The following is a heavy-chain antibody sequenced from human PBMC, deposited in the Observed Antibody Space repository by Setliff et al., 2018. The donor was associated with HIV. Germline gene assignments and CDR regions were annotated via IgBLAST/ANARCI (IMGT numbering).Heavy chain of an antibody. D-gene: IGHD3-22*01. Sequence: ETLSLTCTVSGQFISDGYYWGWIRQPPGKGLEWIGSVYHSGKTYYNPSIKSRVTMSAATPKIQISLMLRSLTAADTAVYYCVRTAYESNGYFDAWGQGTLVTVSS. J-gene: IGHJ4*02. CDR3: VRTAYESNGYFDA. V-gene: IGHV4-38-2*02. CDR1: GQFISDGYY. CDR2: VYHSGKT.